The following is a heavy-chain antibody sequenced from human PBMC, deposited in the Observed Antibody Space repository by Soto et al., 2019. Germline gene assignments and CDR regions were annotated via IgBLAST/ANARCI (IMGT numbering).Heavy chain of an antibody. J-gene: IGHJ6*02. CDR2: IIPIFGTA. CDR1: GGTFSSYA. CDR3: ARDRHYGSGRDYYYGMDV. V-gene: IGHV1-69*06. D-gene: IGHD3-10*01. Sequence: SVKVSCKASGGTFSSYAISWVRQAPGQGLEWMGGIIPIFGTANYAQKFQGRVTITADKSTSTAYMELSSLRSEDTAVYYCARDRHYGSGRDYYYGMDVWGQGTTVTV.